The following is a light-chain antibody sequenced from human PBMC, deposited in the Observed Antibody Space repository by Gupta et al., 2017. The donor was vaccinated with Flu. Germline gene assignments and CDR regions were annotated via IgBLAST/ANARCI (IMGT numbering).Light chain of an antibody. CDR2: NNS. J-gene: IGLJ1*01. CDR1: SASLGSRT. V-gene: IGLV1-44*01. CDR3: VAWDDSLNGWL. Sequence: HSVLTQPPSASGTPRQRVIISCSGSSASLGSRTVNWYQQLPGTAPKILIYNNSQRPSAVPDRFSGSRSGASASMAISGLQCADEANYYCVAWDDSLNGWLFGTGTKLTVL.